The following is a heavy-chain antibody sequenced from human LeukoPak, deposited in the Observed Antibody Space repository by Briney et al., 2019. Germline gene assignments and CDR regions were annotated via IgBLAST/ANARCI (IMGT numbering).Heavy chain of an antibody. D-gene: IGHD6-13*01. CDR3: ARESSWSFDY. Sequence: GGSLRLSCAASGLTVMSSYMSWVRQAPGKGLEWVSVIYSDGGTYYADSVKDRFTISRDNSKNTLYLQTNSPRAEDTALYYCARESSWSFDYWGQGTLVTVSS. CDR2: IYSDGGT. V-gene: IGHV3-66*01. J-gene: IGHJ4*02. CDR1: GLTVMSSY.